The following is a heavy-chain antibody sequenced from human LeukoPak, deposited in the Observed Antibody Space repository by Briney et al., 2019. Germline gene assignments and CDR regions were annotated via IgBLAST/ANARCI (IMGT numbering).Heavy chain of an antibody. V-gene: IGHV4-34*01. CDR1: GEPFNGYY. Sequence: SETLSLTCAVYGEPFNGYYWNWIRQSPGKGLEWIGAINHSGSTNYNPSLKSRVTISVDTSKNQFSLKLNSVTAADTAVYYCASRYFCSSTSCYTFDYWGQGTLVTVSS. D-gene: IGHD2-2*02. J-gene: IGHJ4*02. CDR3: ASRYFCSSTSCYTFDY. CDR2: INHSGST.